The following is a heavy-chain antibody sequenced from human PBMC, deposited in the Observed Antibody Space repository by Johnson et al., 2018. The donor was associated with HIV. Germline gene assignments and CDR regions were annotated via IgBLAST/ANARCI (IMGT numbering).Heavy chain of an antibody. D-gene: IGHD6-19*01. CDR1: GFTFRNYA. V-gene: IGHV3-30*04. CDR3: ARGRDVSSGLDGGAFDI. J-gene: IGHJ3*02. CDR2: LSYDGNNE. Sequence: QVQLVESGGGVVQPGRSLKLPSAASGFTFRNYAMHWVRQATGKGLEWVAILSYDGNNEYYADSVKGRFTISRDNSKNTLYLQMNSLRVEDTAVYYCARGRDVSSGLDGGAFDIWGQGTMVSVSS.